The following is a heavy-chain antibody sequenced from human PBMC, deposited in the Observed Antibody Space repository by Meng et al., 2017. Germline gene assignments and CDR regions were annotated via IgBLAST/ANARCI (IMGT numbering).Heavy chain of an antibody. CDR2: IYPGDSDT. D-gene: IGHD6-13*01. Sequence: NVSCKGSGYSFTSYWIGWVRQMRGKGLEWMGIIYPGDSDTRYSPSFQGQVTISADKSISTAYLQWSSLKASDTAMYYCARLSRIPAAGIGGWFDPWGQGTLVTVSS. J-gene: IGHJ5*02. CDR1: GYSFTSYW. V-gene: IGHV5-51*01. CDR3: ARLSRIPAAGIGGWFDP.